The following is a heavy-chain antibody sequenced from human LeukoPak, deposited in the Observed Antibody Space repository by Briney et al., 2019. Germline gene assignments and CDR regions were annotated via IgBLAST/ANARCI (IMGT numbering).Heavy chain of an antibody. D-gene: IGHD3-22*01. J-gene: IGHJ4*02. CDR2: IYYSGST. CDR1: GGSISDYY. Sequence: SETLSLTCTVSGGSISDYYWSWIRQPPGKGLEWIGYIYYSGSTNYNPSLKSRVTISVDTSKNQFSLRLSSVTAADTAVYYCARVDDSSVIDYWGQGTLVTVSS. CDR3: ARVDDSSVIDY. V-gene: IGHV4-59*01.